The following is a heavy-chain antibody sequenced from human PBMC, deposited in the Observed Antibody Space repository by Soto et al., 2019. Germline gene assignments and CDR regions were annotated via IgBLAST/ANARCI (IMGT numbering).Heavy chain of an antibody. CDR1: GFNFNLLA. V-gene: IGHV3-23*01. CDR2: MKATDGTK. D-gene: IGHD3-10*01. CDR3: AIPYGPHAFDY. J-gene: IGHJ4*02. Sequence: EVQLLESGGGLVQPGGSLRLSCAASGFNFNLLALTWVRQAPGKGLEWVSTMKATDGTKYYAASVKGRFTISRDSSTNTISLQMNRLSVANPTVYYCAIPYGPHAFDYWCQGTLFTVSS.